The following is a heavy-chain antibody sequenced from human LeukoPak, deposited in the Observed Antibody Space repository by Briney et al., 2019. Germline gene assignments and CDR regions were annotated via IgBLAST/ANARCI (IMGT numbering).Heavy chain of an antibody. CDR2: AYYSGST. CDR3: ARGRYYYGSGMGFDY. J-gene: IGHJ4*02. D-gene: IGHD3-10*01. Sequence: PSETLSLTCTVSGGSISSYYWSWIRQPPGKGLEWIGYAYYSGSTNYNPSLKSRVTISVDTSKNQFSLKLSSVTAADTAVYYCARGRYYYGSGMGFDYWGQGTLVTVSS. CDR1: GGSISSYY. V-gene: IGHV4-59*12.